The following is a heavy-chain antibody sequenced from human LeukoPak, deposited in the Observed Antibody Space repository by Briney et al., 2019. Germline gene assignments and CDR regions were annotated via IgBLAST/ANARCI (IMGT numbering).Heavy chain of an antibody. D-gene: IGHD6-19*01. CDR1: GYTFTSYG. CDR2: ISAYNGNT. V-gene: IGHV1-18*01. CDR3: ARDGGSGWSINYYYGMDV. J-gene: IGHJ6*02. Sequence: ASVKVSCKASGYTFTSYGISWVRQAPGQGLEWMGRISAYNGNTNYTQMLQGRVTMTTDISTSTAYMELRSLRSDDTAVYYCARDGGSGWSINYYYGMDVWGQGTTVTVPS.